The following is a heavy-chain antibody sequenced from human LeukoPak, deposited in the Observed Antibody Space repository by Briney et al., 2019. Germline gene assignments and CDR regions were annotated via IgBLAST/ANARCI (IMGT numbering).Heavy chain of an antibody. CDR3: ATPPVLRYFDWLPHTHWYFDL. J-gene: IGHJ2*01. Sequence: ASVKVSCKVSGYTLTELSMHWVRQAPGKGLEWMGGFDPGDGETLYAQKFQGRVTMTEDKSTDTAYMELSSLTSEDTAVYYCATPPVLRYFDWLPHTHWYFDLWGRGTLVTVSS. D-gene: IGHD3-9*01. CDR1: GYTLTELS. CDR2: FDPGDGET. V-gene: IGHV1-24*01.